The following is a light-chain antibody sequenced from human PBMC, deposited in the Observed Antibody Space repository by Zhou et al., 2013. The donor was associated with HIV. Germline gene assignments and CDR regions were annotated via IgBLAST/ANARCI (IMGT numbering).Light chain of an antibody. Sequence: DVVMTQSPLSLPVTLGQPASISCRSSQSLVHSDGNTYLNWFQQRPGQSPRRLIYKASIRDSGVPDRFSGSGSGTEFTLKISRVEADDVGIYYCMDGARKAFGQGTKVEIK. J-gene: IGKJ1*01. CDR1: QSLVHSDGNTY. CDR2: KAS. CDR3: MDGARKA. V-gene: IGKV2-30*02.